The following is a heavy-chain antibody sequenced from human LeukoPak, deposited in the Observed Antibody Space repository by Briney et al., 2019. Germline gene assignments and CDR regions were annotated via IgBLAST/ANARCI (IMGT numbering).Heavy chain of an antibody. V-gene: IGHV1-69*13. CDR1: GGTFSSYA. CDR2: IIPIFGTA. J-gene: IGHJ6*02. Sequence: ASVKVSCKASGGTFSSYAISWVRQAPGQGLEWMGGIIPIFGTANYAQKFQGRVTITADESTSTAYMELSSLRSDDTAVYYCATARRDYQLLPAYYYYGMDVWGQGTTVTVSS. D-gene: IGHD2-2*01. CDR3: ATARRDYQLLPAYYYYGMDV.